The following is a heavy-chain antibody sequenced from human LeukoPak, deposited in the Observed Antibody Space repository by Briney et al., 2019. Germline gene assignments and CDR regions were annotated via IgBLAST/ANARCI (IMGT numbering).Heavy chain of an antibody. CDR3: ARVHQLGSGSYAYYFDY. Sequence: ASVKVSCKASGGTFSSYAISWVRQAPGQGLEWMGGIIPIFGTANYAQKFQGRVTITADESTSTAYMELSSLRSEDTAVYYCARVHQLGSGSYAYYFDYWGQGTLVTVSS. J-gene: IGHJ4*02. V-gene: IGHV1-69*13. CDR1: GGTFSSYA. CDR2: IIPIFGTA. D-gene: IGHD1-26*01.